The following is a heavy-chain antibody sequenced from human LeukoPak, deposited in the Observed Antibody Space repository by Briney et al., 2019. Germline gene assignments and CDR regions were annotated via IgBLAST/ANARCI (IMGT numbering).Heavy chain of an antibody. CDR2: IYWNDDK. CDR3: ARSPVPTLPFDP. J-gene: IGHJ5*02. CDR1: GFSLSTNGVG. Sequence: SGPTLVKPTQTLTLTCTFSGFSLSTNGVGVGWIRQPPGKALEWLALIYWNDDKRYRSSLKSRLTITKDTSKNQVVLTMTNMDPVDTATYYCARSPVPTLPFDPWGQGTLVTVSS. D-gene: IGHD1-1*01. V-gene: IGHV2-5*01.